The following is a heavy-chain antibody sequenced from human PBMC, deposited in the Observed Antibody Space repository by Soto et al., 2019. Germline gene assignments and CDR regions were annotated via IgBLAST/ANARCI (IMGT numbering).Heavy chain of an antibody. D-gene: IGHD3-16*01. CDR3: ARGWGDMGV. V-gene: IGHV1-69*13. Sequence: SSVKVSCKASGGTFNSYALSRVRQAHGQGLEWMGGIIPIFGTANYAQKFQGRVRITADEATSTTYMELSSLRSQDTAVYYCARGWGDMGVWGQGTTVTVSS. CDR2: IIPIFGTA. J-gene: IGHJ6*02. CDR1: GGTFNSYA.